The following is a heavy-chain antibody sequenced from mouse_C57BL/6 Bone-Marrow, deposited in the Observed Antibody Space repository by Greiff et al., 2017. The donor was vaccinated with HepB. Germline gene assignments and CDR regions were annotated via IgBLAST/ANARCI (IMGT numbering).Heavy chain of an antibody. CDR3: TRDYYYGSSYWYFDV. V-gene: IGHV5-9-1*02. CDR1: GFTFSSYA. D-gene: IGHD1-1*01. Sequence: EVKLMESGEGLVKPGGSLKLSCAASGFTFSSYAMSWVRQTPEKRLEWVAYISSGGDYIYYADTVKGRFTISRDNARNTLYLQMSSLKSEDTAMYYCTRDYYYGSSYWYFDVWGTGTTVTVSS. CDR2: ISSGGDYI. J-gene: IGHJ1*03.